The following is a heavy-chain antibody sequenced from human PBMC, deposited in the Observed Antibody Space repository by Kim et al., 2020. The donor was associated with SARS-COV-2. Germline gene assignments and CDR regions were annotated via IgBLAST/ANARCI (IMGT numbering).Heavy chain of an antibody. J-gene: IGHJ6*02. V-gene: IGHV4-34*01. CDR3: ARGVRGVISYYYYYYGMDV. CDR2: INHSGST. Sequence: SETLSLTCAVYGGSFSGYYWSWIRQPPGKGLEWIGEINHSGSTNYNPSLKSRVTISVDTSKNQFSLKLSSVTAADTAVYYCARGVRGVISYYYYYYGMDVWGQGTTVTVSS. CDR1: GGSFSGYY. D-gene: IGHD3-10*01.